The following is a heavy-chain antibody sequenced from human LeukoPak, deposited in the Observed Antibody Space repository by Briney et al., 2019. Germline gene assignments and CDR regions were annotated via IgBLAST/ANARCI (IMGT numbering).Heavy chain of an antibody. CDR1: GFTFGDYA. CDR3: TRVASRSGSTSFISIVVVPAAIDY. CDR2: IRSKAYGGTT. D-gene: IGHD2-2*01. J-gene: IGHJ4*02. Sequence: PGGSLRLSCTASGFTFGDYAMSWVRQAPGMGLEWVGFIRSKAYGGTTEYAASVKGRFTISRDDSKSIAYLQMNSLKTEDTTVYYCTRVASRSGSTSFISIVVVPAAIDYWGQGTLVTVSS. V-gene: IGHV3-49*04.